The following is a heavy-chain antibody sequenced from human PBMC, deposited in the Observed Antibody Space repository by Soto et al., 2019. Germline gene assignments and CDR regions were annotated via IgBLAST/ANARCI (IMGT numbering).Heavy chain of an antibody. V-gene: IGHV3-15*01. Sequence: PGGSLRLSCAGSGFIFSNVWMNWVRQAPGKGLEWVGHIKSKSDDGTTDYAAPVKGRFTISRDDSKNTLYLEMNSLQSEDTALYYCNTYEVGATNSWFDPWGQGTLVTVSS. CDR1: GFIFSNVW. CDR2: IKSKSDDGTT. J-gene: IGHJ5*01. CDR3: NTYEVGATNSWFDP. D-gene: IGHD1-26*01.